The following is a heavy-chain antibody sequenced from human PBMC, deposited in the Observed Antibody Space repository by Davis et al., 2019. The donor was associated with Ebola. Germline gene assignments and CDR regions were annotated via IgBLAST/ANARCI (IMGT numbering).Heavy chain of an antibody. Sequence: MPSETLSLTCTVSGGSISSYYWSWIRQPPGKGLEWIGYIYYSGSTNYNPSLKSRVTISVDTSKNQFSLKLSSVTAADTAVYYCAREKSIAIRGWFDPWGQGTLVTVSS. CDR2: IYYSGST. CDR3: AREKSIAIRGWFDP. D-gene: IGHD6-6*01. CDR1: GGSISSYY. J-gene: IGHJ5*02. V-gene: IGHV4-59*12.